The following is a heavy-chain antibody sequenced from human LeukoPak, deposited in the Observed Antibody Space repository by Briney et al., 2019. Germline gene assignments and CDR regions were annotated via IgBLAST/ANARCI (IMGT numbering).Heavy chain of an antibody. V-gene: IGHV4-34*01. Sequence: PSETLSLTCAVYGGSFSGYYWSWIRRPPGKGLEWIGEINHSGSTNYNPSLKSRVTISVDTSKNQFSLKLSSVTAADTAVYYCARGRWIQLSRPFDYWGQGTLVTVSS. CDR2: INHSGST. CDR3: ARGRWIQLSRPFDY. CDR1: GGSFSGYY. J-gene: IGHJ4*02. D-gene: IGHD5-18*01.